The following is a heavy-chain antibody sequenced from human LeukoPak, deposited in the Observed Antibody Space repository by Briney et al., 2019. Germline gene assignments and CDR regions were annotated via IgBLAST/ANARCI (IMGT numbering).Heavy chain of an antibody. Sequence: GGSLRLSFAASGFTFSSYSMNWVRQAPGKGLEWVSSISSSSTYIYYADSLKGRFTISRDNAKNSLSLQMNSLRAEDTAVYYCARDTHCSSTSCYNAFDIWGQGTMVTVSS. V-gene: IGHV3-21*01. D-gene: IGHD2-2*02. CDR2: ISSSSTYI. CDR3: ARDTHCSSTSCYNAFDI. CDR1: GFTFSSYS. J-gene: IGHJ3*02.